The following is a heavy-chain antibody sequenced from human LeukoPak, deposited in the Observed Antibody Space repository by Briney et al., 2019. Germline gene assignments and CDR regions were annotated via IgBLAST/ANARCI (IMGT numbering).Heavy chain of an antibody. J-gene: IGHJ3*02. CDR3: ARVGSGYYYEGI. V-gene: IGHV1-18*01. CDR2: ISAYNGNT. D-gene: IGHD3-22*01. CDR1: GGTFSSYA. Sequence: ASVKVSCKASGGTFSSYAISWVRQAPGQGLEWMGWISAYNGNTNYAQKLQGRVTMTTDTSTSTAYMELRSLRSDDTAVYYCARVGSGYYYEGIWGQGTMVTVSS.